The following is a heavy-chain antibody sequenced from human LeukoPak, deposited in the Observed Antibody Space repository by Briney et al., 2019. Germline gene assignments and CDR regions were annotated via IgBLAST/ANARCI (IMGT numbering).Heavy chain of an antibody. CDR3: AKAPGPAAFSYYGMDV. Sequence: GGSLRLSCAASGFTFSSYAMSWVRQAPGKGLEWVSAISGSGGSIYYADSVKGRFTISRDNSKNTLYLQMNSLRAEDTAVYYCAKAPGPAAFSYYGMDVWGQGTTVTVSS. CDR1: GFTFSSYA. CDR2: ISGSGGSI. V-gene: IGHV3-23*01. D-gene: IGHD2-2*01. J-gene: IGHJ6*02.